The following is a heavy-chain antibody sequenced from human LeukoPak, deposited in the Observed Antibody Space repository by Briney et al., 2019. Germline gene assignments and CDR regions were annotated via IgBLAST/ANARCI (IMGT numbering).Heavy chain of an antibody. V-gene: IGHV3-74*01. J-gene: IGHJ4*02. CDR1: GFTFSGSW. Sequence: GGSLRLSCEASGFTFSGSWMHWVRQAPGKGLEWVSRINTDGSGTSYADSVKGRFTISRDNAKNTLYLQMNSLRAEDTAVYYCARSMGEGGQGTLITVSS. CDR2: INTDGSGT. CDR3: ARSMGE. D-gene: IGHD3-16*01.